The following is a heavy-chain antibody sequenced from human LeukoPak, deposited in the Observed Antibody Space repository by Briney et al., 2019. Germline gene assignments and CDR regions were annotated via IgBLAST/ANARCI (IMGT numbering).Heavy chain of an antibody. Sequence: GGSLRLSCAASGFTFSNAWMSWVRQAPGKGQEWAGRIKSKTDGGTTDYAAPVKGRFTISRDDSKNTLYLQMNSLKTEDTAVYYCTTDELVVPAAIPFDYWGQGTLVTVSS. D-gene: IGHD2-2*01. V-gene: IGHV3-15*01. CDR2: IKSKTDGGTT. CDR3: TTDELVVPAAIPFDY. CDR1: GFTFSNAW. J-gene: IGHJ4*02.